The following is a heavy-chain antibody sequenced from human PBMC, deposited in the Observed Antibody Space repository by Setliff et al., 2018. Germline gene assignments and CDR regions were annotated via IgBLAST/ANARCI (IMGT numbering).Heavy chain of an antibody. V-gene: IGHV1-18*01. CDR2: ISAYNGNT. J-gene: IGHJ4*02. CDR3: ARVRYSGGYLVGNY. Sequence: GASVKVSCKTSGYTFTSYGISWVRQAPGQGLEWMGWISAYNGNTNYAQKLQGRVTMTTDTSTSTAYMELRSLRSDDTAVYYCARVRYSGGYLVGNYWGQGTLVTVSS. CDR1: GYTFTSYG. D-gene: IGHD1-26*01.